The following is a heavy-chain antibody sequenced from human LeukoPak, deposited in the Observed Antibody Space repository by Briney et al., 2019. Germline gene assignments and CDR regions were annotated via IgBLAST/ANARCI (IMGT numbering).Heavy chain of an antibody. CDR3: AKGAGPPWFDP. J-gene: IGHJ5*02. D-gene: IGHD6-19*01. Sequence: SETLSLTCSVSGASISSDTYFWSWIRQPAGKGLEWIGRISSTGRTDYNPSLTSRVTISIDTSKNHFSMDLSSVTAADTAVYYCAKGAGPPWFDPWGQGTLVTVSS. V-gene: IGHV4-61*02. CDR2: ISSTGRT. CDR1: GASISSDTYF.